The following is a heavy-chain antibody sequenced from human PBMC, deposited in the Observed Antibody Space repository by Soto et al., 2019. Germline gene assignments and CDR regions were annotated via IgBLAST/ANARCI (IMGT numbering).Heavy chain of an antibody. CDR2: IIPIFGTA. D-gene: IGHD5-12*01. CDR3: ARGRREMATIDAFDI. Sequence: QVQRVQSGAEVKKPGSSVKVSRKASGGTFSSYAISWVRQAPGQGLEWMGGIIPIFGTANYAQKFQGRVTITADESTSTADLELRSLRSEDTAVYYCARGRREMATIDAFDIWGQGTMVTVSS. CDR1: GGTFSSYA. V-gene: IGHV1-69*01. J-gene: IGHJ3*02.